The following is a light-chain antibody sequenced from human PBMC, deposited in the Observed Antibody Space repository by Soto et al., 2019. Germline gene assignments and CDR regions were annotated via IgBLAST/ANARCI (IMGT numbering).Light chain of an antibody. J-gene: IGLJ2*01. V-gene: IGLV1-44*01. CDR3: AAWDDSLNGVI. CDR1: SSNIGGYA. Sequence: QSVLTQPPSASGTPGQRVTISCSGSSSNIGGYAVNWYQQLPRTAPKLLMYSNNQRPSGVPDRFSGSRSGTSATLAISGLQSDDEADYYCAAWDDSLNGVIFGGGTKLTVL. CDR2: SNN.